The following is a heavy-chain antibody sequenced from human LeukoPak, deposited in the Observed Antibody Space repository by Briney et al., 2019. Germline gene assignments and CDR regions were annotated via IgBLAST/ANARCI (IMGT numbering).Heavy chain of an antibody. CDR2: ISYAGSNK. Sequence: PGRSLRLSCAASGFTFSSYAMHWVRQAPGKGLEWVAVISYAGSNKYYADSVEGRFTISRDNSKNTLYLQMNSLRAEDTAVYYCARVGGSSGFYYGFDYWAREPWSPSPQ. V-gene: IGHV3-30*04. J-gene: IGHJ4*02. D-gene: IGHD3-22*01. CDR3: ARVGGSSGFYYGFDY. CDR1: GFTFSSYA.